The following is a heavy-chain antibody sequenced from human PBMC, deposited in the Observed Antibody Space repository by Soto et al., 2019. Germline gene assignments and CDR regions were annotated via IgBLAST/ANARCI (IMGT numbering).Heavy chain of an antibody. CDR1: GGSFSGYY. CDR2: INHSGST. Sequence: QVQLQQWGAGLLKPSETLSLTCAVYGGSFSGYYWSWIRQPPGKGLEWIGEINHSGSTNYNPSLKSRVTISVDTSKTQFSLKLSSVTAADTAVYYCARGLFSSSWYKHWGQGTLVTVSS. V-gene: IGHV4-34*01. CDR3: ARGLFSSSWYKH. D-gene: IGHD6-13*01. J-gene: IGHJ4*02.